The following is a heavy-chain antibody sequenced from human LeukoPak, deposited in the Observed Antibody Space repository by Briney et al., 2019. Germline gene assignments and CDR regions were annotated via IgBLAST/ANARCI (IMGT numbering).Heavy chain of an antibody. J-gene: IGHJ4*02. V-gene: IGHV3-33*08. CDR2: IWYDGSNK. CDR1: GFTFSTYV. D-gene: IGHD5-18*01. CDR3: AREARWLDTYYFDY. Sequence: GGSLRLSCAASGFTFSTYVMSWVRQAPGKGLEWVAVIWYDGSNKYYADSVKGRFTISRDNSKNTLYLQMNSLRAEDTAVYYCAREARWLDTYYFDYWGQGTLVTVSS.